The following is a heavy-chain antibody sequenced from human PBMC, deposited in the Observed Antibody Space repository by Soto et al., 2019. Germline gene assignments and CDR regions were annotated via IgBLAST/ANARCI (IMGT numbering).Heavy chain of an antibody. V-gene: IGHV4-31*03. CDR3: ARAKVLAPFDY. Sequence: PSETLSLTCTVSGGSISSGGYYWSWIRQHPGKGLEWIGYIYYSGSTYYNPSLKSRVTISVDTSKNQFSLKLSSVTAADTAVYYCARAKVLAPFDYWGQGTLATVSS. CDR1: GGSISSGGYY. CDR2: IYYSGST. J-gene: IGHJ4*02. D-gene: IGHD3-3*01.